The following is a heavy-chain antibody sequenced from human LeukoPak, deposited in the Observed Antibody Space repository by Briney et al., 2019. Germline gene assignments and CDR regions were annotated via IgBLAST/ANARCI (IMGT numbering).Heavy chain of an antibody. CDR3: ARTIAAAGPVP. Sequence: GGSLRLSCAASGFTFSSYSINWVRQAPGKGLEWVSSISSSSSYIYYADSVKGRFTISRDNAKNSLYLQMNSLRAEDTAVYYCARTIAAAGPVPWGQETLVTVSS. D-gene: IGHD6-13*01. V-gene: IGHV3-21*01. CDR2: ISSSSSYI. J-gene: IGHJ5*02. CDR1: GFTFSSYS.